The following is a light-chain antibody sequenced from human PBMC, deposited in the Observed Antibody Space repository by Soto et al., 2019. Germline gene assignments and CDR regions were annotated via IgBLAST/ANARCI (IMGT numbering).Light chain of an antibody. CDR3: QQNNRWPHIT. V-gene: IGKV2-29*01. Sequence: DIVMTQTPLSLSVTPGQPSSISCKSSQSLLHSDGKTYLYWYQQKAGQAPRLLIYGASTRATGIPDRFSGSGSGTQFTLTISRLQSEDSAVYFCQQNNRWPHITFGQGTRLENK. CDR1: QSLLHSDGKTY. J-gene: IGKJ5*01. CDR2: GAS.